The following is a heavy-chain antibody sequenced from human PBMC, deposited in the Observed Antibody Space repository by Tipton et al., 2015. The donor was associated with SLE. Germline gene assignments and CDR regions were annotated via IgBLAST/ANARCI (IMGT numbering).Heavy chain of an antibody. V-gene: IGHV4-39*07. J-gene: IGHJ6*02. Sequence: TLSLTCRVSGGSISSGSFYWGWIRQSPGKGLEWIGGIHYSSDTYYNPSLISRVTISVDTSKNQFSLKLGSVTAADTAVYYCARQSVGSYNWMVASEHDNDDGSDVWGQGTTVTVSS. CDR3: ARQSVGSYNWMVASEHDNDDGSDV. D-gene: IGHD1-1*01. CDR1: GGSISSGSFY. CDR2: IHYSSDT.